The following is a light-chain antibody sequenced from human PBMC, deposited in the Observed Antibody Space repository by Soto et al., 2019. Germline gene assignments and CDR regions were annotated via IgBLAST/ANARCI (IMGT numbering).Light chain of an antibody. CDR2: GAS. Sequence: EIVLTQSPGTLSLSPGERATLSCRASQSVTSDYLAWYQQKPGQTPRLLIHGASSRATGIPDRFSGSGSGTEFTLTISSLQSEDFAVYYCQQYNNWPPITFGQGTRLEIK. V-gene: IGKV3-20*01. CDR1: QSVTSDY. CDR3: QQYNNWPPIT. J-gene: IGKJ5*01.